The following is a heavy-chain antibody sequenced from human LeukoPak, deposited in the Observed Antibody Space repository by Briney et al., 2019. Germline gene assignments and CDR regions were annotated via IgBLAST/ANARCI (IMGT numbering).Heavy chain of an antibody. CDR3: ARDRKVGYCSGGSCHYYYYYYMDV. D-gene: IGHD2-15*01. Sequence: ASVKVSCKASGYTFTSYGISWVRQAPGQGLEWMGWISAYNGNTNYAQKLQGRVTMTTDTFTSTAYMELRSLRSDDTAVYYCARDRKVGYCSGGSCHYYYYYYMDVWGKGTTVTVSS. V-gene: IGHV1-18*01. J-gene: IGHJ6*03. CDR2: ISAYNGNT. CDR1: GYTFTSYG.